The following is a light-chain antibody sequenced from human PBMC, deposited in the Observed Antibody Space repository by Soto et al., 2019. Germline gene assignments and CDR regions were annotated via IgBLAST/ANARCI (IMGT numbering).Light chain of an antibody. CDR1: SSDVGGYNY. CDR3: RSYTSHSIEYV. J-gene: IGLJ1*01. Sequence: QSALTQPASVSGSPGQSITISCTGTSSDVGGYNYVSWYQQHTGKAPKLMIYEVSNRRSGVSNRFSGSKSGNTASLTISGRQAEAEADYDCRSYTSHSIEYVFGTGTKLTVL. V-gene: IGLV2-14*01. CDR2: EVS.